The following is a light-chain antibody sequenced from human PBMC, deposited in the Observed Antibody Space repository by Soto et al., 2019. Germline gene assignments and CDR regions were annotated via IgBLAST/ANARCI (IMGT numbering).Light chain of an antibody. CDR2: DVS. Sequence: QSALTQPASVSGSPGQSVTISCTGTTSDIGDYDYVSWYQQYPDKAPKLVIFDVSARPSALFTRFSGSKSGNTAFLTISGLQAEDEADYFCSSYTTVSPHVLFGGGTKLTVL. CDR3: SSYTTVSPHVL. CDR1: TSDIGDYDY. V-gene: IGLV2-14*03. J-gene: IGLJ3*02.